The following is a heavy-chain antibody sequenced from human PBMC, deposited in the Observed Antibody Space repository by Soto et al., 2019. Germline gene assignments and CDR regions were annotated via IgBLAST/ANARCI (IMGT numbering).Heavy chain of an antibody. D-gene: IGHD6-13*01. Sequence: QITLKESGPTLVKPTQTLTLTCTFSGFSLSTSGVGVGWIRQHPGKALEWLALIYWYDDKRYSPSLKSRLTITKYTSKNQVVLTMTNMDPVDTATYYCAHRSRAAAGTWYFDYWGQGTLVTVSS. CDR1: GFSLSTSGVG. V-gene: IGHV2-5*01. J-gene: IGHJ4*02. CDR3: AHRSRAAAGTWYFDY. CDR2: IYWYDDK.